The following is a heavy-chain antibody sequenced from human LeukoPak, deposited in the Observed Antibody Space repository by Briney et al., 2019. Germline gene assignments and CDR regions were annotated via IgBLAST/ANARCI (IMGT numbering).Heavy chain of an antibody. CDR3: ARAEESSGWSPPVAFDP. V-gene: IGHV1-2*02. J-gene: IGHJ5*02. CDR2: INPNSGGT. D-gene: IGHD6-19*01. CDR1: GYTFTGYY. Sequence: ASVKVSCKASGYTFTGYYMHWVRQAPGQRLEWMGWINPNSGGTNYAQKFQGRVTMTRDTSISTAYMELSRLRSDDTAVYYCARAEESSGWSPPVAFDPWGQGTLVTVSS.